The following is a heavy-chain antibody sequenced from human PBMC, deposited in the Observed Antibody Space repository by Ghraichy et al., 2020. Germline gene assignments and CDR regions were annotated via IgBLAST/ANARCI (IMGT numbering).Heavy chain of an antibody. Sequence: ETLSLTCAASGLTFSNYAMSWVRQAPGKGLEWVSTISGSGGDTYYADSVKGRFTISRDNSKNTLYLQMNSLRVEDTAVYYCANRAAYWGFHVHWGQGTLVAVSS. CDR3: ANRAAYWGFHVH. V-gene: IGHV3-23*01. J-gene: IGHJ4*02. CDR1: GLTFSNYA. D-gene: IGHD3-16*01. CDR2: ISGSGGDT.